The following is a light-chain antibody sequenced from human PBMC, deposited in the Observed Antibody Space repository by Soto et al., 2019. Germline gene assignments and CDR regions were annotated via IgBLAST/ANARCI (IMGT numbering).Light chain of an antibody. CDR1: QTISSY. CDR3: QQRSDWPIT. V-gene: IGKV3-11*01. J-gene: IGKJ5*01. Sequence: EIVLTQSPATLSLSPGERGTLSCRASQTISSYLAWYQQKPGQAPRLLIYDTSNRATGTPPRFSGSGSGTDFTLTISSLEPEDFAVYYCQQRSDWPITFGQGTRLEIK. CDR2: DTS.